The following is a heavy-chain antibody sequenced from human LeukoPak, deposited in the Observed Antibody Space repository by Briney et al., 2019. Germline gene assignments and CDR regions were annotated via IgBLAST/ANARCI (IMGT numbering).Heavy chain of an antibody. J-gene: IGHJ4*02. Sequence: ASVKVSCKASGYTFTSYGITWVRQAPGLGLEWMGWINPYNDYTNYAQKLQGRVTMTTDTSTSTAYMELRSLRSDDTAVYYCARDFPYYDSSGKGYFDYWGQGTLVTVSS. CDR3: ARDFPYYDSSGKGYFDY. D-gene: IGHD3-22*01. CDR2: INPYNDYT. V-gene: IGHV1-18*01. CDR1: GYTFTSYG.